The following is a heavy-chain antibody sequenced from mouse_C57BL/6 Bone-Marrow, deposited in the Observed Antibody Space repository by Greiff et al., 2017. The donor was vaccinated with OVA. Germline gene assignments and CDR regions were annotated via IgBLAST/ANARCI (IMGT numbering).Heavy chain of an antibody. Sequence: EVQLVESGGGLVQPGGSLKLSCAASGFTFSDYYMYWVRQTPEKRLEWVAYISNGGGSTYYPDTVKGRFTISRDNAKNTLYLQMSLLKSEDTAMYYCARQGSPPFYYYGSSYAYWGQGTLVTVSA. CDR3: ARQGSPPFYYYGSSYAY. J-gene: IGHJ3*01. CDR1: GFTFSDYY. V-gene: IGHV5-12*01. CDR2: ISNGGGST. D-gene: IGHD1-1*01.